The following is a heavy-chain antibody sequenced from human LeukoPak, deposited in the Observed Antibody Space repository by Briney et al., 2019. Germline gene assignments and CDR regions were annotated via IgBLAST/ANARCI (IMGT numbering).Heavy chain of an antibody. CDR1: GFTFSNYW. J-gene: IGHJ4*02. V-gene: IGHV3-74*01. D-gene: IGHD6-6*01. CDR2: INNFGAST. CDR3: ARGPNSNWSGLDF. Sequence: GGSLRLSCAASGFTFSNYWMHWVRQTPGKGLVWVSQINNFGASTTYADSVKGRFTVSRDNAKNTLYLQVNNLRAEDTAVYYCARGPNSNWSGLDFWGQGTLLTVSS.